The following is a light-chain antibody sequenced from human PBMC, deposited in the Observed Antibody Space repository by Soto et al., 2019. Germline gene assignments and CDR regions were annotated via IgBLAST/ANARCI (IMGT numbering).Light chain of an antibody. Sequence: DTQMTQSPSTLSASVGDRVTITCRASQNINTYLAWYQQKPGRAPKLLIYRASSLQSGVPSRFSGSGSGTEFTLTISSLQPDDFATYYCQQYTSVYTFGQGTKLEIK. J-gene: IGKJ2*01. V-gene: IGKV1-5*03. CDR3: QQYTSVYT. CDR1: QNINTY. CDR2: RAS.